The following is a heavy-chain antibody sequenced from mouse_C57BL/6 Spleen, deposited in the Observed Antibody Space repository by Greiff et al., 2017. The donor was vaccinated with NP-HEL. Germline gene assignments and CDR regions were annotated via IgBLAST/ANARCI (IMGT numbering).Heavy chain of an antibody. V-gene: IGHV1-26*01. D-gene: IGHD2-12*01. CDR2: INPNNGGT. CDR3: ARSFYDGYAMDY. J-gene: IGHJ4*01. CDR1: GYTFTDYY. Sequence: VQLQQSGPELVKPGASVKISCKASGYTFTDYYMNWVKQSHGKSLEWIGDINPNNGGTSYNQKFKGKATLTVDKSSSTAYMELRSLTSEDSAVYYCARSFYDGYAMDYWGQGTSVTVSS.